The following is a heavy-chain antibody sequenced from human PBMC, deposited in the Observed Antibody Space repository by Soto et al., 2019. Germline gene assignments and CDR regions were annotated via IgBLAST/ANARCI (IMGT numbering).Heavy chain of an antibody. D-gene: IGHD3-16*01. CDR1: GGSISSSSYY. CDR2: IYYSGST. Sequence: PSETLSLTCTVSGGSISSSSYYWGWIRQPPGKGLEWIGYIYYSGSTNYNPSLKSRVTISVDTSKNQFSLKLSSVTAADTAVFYCARLGFVWGPIVPYFDYWGQGTLVTVSS. V-gene: IGHV4-39*07. J-gene: IGHJ4*02. CDR3: ARLGFVWGPIVPYFDY.